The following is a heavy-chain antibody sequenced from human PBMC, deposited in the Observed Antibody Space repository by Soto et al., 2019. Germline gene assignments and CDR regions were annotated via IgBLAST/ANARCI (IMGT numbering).Heavy chain of an antibody. D-gene: IGHD6-19*01. CDR3: ARAQWLADDAFDI. Sequence: PGGSLRLSCAASGFTFSSHWMHWVRQAPGKGLVWVSRVKGDGSDTTYADSVKGRFTISRDNTKNTLYLQMNSLRPEDTAVYYCARAQWLADDAFDIWGHGTMVTVSS. J-gene: IGHJ3*02. CDR1: GFTFSSHW. V-gene: IGHV3-74*01. CDR2: VKGDGSDT.